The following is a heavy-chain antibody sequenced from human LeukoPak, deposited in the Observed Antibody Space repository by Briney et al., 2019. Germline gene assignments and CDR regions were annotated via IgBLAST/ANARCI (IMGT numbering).Heavy chain of an antibody. D-gene: IGHD3-22*01. V-gene: IGHV3-30*18. CDR2: ISYDGSNK. CDR3: AKTYDSSGYYLADAHYFDY. CDR1: GFTFSSYG. J-gene: IGHJ4*02. Sequence: GGSLRLSCAASGFTFSSYGMHWVRQAPGKGLEWVAVISYDGSNKYYADSVKGRFTISRDNSKNTLYPQMNSLRAEDTAVYYCAKTYDSSGYYLADAHYFDYWGQGTLVTVSS.